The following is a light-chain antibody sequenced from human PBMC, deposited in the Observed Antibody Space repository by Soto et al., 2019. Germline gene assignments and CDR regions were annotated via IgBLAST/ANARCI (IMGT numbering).Light chain of an antibody. Sequence: QSVLTQPPSVSGAPGQRVTISCTGSRSNIGAGYDVHWYQQLPGTAPKLLIYGTNNRPSGVPDRFSGSKSGMSASLAITGLQAADEADYYCSSHAGIKNVVFGGGTKVTVL. CDR3: SSHAGIKNVV. CDR2: GTN. CDR1: RSNIGAGYD. V-gene: IGLV1-40*01. J-gene: IGLJ3*02.